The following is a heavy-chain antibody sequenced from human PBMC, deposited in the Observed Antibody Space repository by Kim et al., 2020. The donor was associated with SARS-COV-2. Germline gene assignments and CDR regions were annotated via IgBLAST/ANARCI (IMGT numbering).Heavy chain of an antibody. CDR3: ARSYSNYDNWFDP. Sequence: YARKFQGRGTMTRDTSISKAYKELSRLRSDDTAVYYCARSYSNYDNWFDPWGQGTLVTVSS. D-gene: IGHD4-4*01. V-gene: IGHV1-2*02. J-gene: IGHJ5*02.